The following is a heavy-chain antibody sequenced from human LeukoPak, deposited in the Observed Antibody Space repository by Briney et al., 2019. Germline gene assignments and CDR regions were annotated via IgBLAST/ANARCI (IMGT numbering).Heavy chain of an antibody. J-gene: IGHJ4*02. CDR1: GFTFSSYA. V-gene: IGHV3-30*01. D-gene: IGHD1-26*01. CDR2: ISYDGSNK. CDR3: ASHSGSYFAFDY. Sequence: PGGSLRLSCAASGFTFSSYAMHWVRQAPGKGLEWVAVISYDGSNKYYADSVKGRFTISRDNSKNTLYLQMNSLRAEDTAVYYCASHSGSYFAFDYWGQGTLVTVSS.